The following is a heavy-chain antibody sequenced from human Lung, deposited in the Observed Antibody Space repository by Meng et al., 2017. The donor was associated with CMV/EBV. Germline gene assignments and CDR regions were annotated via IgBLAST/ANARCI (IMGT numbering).Heavy chain of an antibody. D-gene: IGHD2/OR15-2a*01. CDR2: IYYSGST. V-gene: IGHV4-59*01. CDR3: ARDRRPLSNNWFDP. J-gene: IGHJ5*02. CDR1: GGSISSYY. Sequence: SETLSLTCTVSGGSISSYYWSWIRQPPGKGLEWIGYIYYSGSTIYNPSLKSRVTISVDTSKNEFSLKLSYVTAADTATYYCARDRRPLSNNWFDPWGQGTLVTVSS.